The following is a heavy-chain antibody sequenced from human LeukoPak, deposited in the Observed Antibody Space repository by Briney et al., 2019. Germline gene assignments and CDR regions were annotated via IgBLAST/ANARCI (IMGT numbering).Heavy chain of an antibody. CDR1: GYTFTSYY. J-gene: IGHJ5*02. D-gene: IGHD6-13*01. Sequence: ASVKVSCKASGYTFTSYYMHWVRQAPGQGLEWMGIINPSGGSTSYAQKFQGRVTMTRDTSISTAYMELSRLRSDDTAVYYCARERGIAAAGTWGQGTLVTVSS. CDR3: ARERGIAAAGT. V-gene: IGHV1-46*01. CDR2: INPSGGST.